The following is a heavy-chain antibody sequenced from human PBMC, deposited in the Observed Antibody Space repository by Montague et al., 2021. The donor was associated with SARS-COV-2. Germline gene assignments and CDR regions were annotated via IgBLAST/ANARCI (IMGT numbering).Heavy chain of an antibody. Sequence: SETLSLTCAVSGGSFSGNYWSWIRQPPGKGLEWIGEINHYGSTNYNPSLNSRVTMSVDTSKNQFSLKLSSVTAADTAVYYCARGLPVTTLFYYFGMDVWGQGTTVTVSS. CDR2: INHYGST. CDR3: ARGLPVTTLFYYFGMDV. CDR1: GGSFSGNY. J-gene: IGHJ6*02. D-gene: IGHD4-11*01. V-gene: IGHV4-34*01.